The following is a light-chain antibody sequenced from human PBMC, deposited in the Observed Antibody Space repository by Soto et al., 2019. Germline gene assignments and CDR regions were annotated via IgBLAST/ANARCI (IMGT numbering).Light chain of an antibody. CDR1: SSDVGGYNY. CDR2: DVS. Sequence: QSALTQPASVSGSPGQSITISCTGTSSDVGGYNYVSWYQQHPGKAPKLIIYDVSNRPSGVSNRFSGSKSGNTASLTISGLQAEDEADYYCSSYTSNKTLVAFCGGTKLTVL. V-gene: IGLV2-14*01. CDR3: SSYTSNKTLVA. J-gene: IGLJ2*01.